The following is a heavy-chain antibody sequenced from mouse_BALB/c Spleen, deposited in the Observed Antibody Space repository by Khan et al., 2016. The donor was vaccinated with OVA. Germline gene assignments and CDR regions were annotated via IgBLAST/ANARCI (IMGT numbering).Heavy chain of an antibody. D-gene: IGHD1-2*01. CDR1: GYSITSGYG. CDR3: ARTAMIKY. J-gene: IGHJ2*01. CDR2: ISYSGST. Sequence: VQLKESGPGLVKPSQSLSLTCTVTGYSITSGYGWNWIRQFPGNKLEWMGYISYSGSTNYNPSPKSRISITRDTSKNQFFLQFNSVTTEDTATYYCARTAMIKYWGQGTTLTVSS. V-gene: IGHV3-2*02.